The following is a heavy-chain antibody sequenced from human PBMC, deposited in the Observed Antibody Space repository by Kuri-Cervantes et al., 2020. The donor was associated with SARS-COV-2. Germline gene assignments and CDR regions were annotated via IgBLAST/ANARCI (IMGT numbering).Heavy chain of an antibody. V-gene: IGHV4-30-2*01. Sequence: SETLSLTCTVSGGSISSGGYYWSWIRQPPGKGLEWIGYIYHSGSTYYNPSLKSRVTISVDGSKNQFSLKLSSVTAADTAVYYCARSFSSWYPDYWGQGTLVTVSS. J-gene: IGHJ4*02. CDR2: IYHSGST. CDR3: ARSFSSWYPDY. D-gene: IGHD6-13*01. CDR1: GGSISSGGYY.